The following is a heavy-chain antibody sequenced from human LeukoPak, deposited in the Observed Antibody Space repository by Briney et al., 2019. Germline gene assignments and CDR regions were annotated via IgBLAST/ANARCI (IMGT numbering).Heavy chain of an antibody. Sequence: LRLSCAASGFTFSSYEMNWIRQPPGKGLEWIGYIYYSGSTVYNPSLKSRVTISVDTSRNQFSLKLSSVTAADTAIYYCARDKVPGDSWGQGTLVTVSS. CDR2: IYYSGST. J-gene: IGHJ4*02. CDR3: ARDKVPGDS. V-gene: IGHV4-59*01. CDR1: GFTFSSYE.